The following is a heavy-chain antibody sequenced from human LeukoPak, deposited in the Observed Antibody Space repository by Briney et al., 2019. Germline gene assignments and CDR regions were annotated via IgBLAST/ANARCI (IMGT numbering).Heavy chain of an antibody. V-gene: IGHV3-23*01. CDR1: GFTFSSYA. J-gene: IGHJ1*01. Sequence: GGSLRLSCAASGFTFSSYAMSWVRQAPGKGLEWVSAISGSGGSTYYADSVKGRFTISRDNSKNTLYLQMNSLRAEDTAVYYCAKGWFDSSGWYLPEYFQHWGQGTLVTVSS. D-gene: IGHD6-19*01. CDR3: AKGWFDSSGWYLPEYFQH. CDR2: ISGSGGST.